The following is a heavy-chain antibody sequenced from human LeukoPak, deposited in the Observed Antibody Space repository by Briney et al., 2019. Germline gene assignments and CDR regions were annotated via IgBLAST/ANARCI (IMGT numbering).Heavy chain of an antibody. V-gene: IGHV1-2*02. CDR3: ARGGRDPHDAFDI. D-gene: IGHD3-16*01. CDR2: INPNSGGT. J-gene: IGHJ3*02. Sequence: ASVKVSCKASRYTFTGYYMHWVRQAPGQGLEWMGWINPNSGGTNYVQKFQGRVTMTRDTSISTGYMELSRLRSDDTAVYYCARGGRDPHDAFDIWGQGTMVTVSS. CDR1: RYTFTGYY.